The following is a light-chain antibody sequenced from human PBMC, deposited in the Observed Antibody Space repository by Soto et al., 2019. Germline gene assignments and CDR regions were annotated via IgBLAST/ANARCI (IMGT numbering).Light chain of an antibody. V-gene: IGLV1-40*01. Sequence: QAVVTQPPSVSGAPGQWVTISCTGSRSNIGAGYDVHWYQQLPGTAPKLLIEGNSNRPSGVPDRFSGSKSGTSASLAITGLQAEDEADYYCQSYDISLSGVVFGGGTKLTVL. CDR2: GNS. CDR1: RSNIGAGYD. CDR3: QSYDISLSGVV. J-gene: IGLJ2*01.